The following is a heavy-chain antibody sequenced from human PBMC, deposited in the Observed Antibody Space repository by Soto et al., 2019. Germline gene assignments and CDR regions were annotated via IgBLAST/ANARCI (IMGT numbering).Heavy chain of an antibody. J-gene: IGHJ4*02. CDR3: AKRVQWLVRWYYFDY. D-gene: IGHD6-19*01. CDR2: ISGSGGST. CDR1: GFTFSSYA. V-gene: IGHV3-23*01. Sequence: GGSLRLSCAASGFTFSSYAMSWVRQAPGKGLEWVSAISGSGGSTYYADSVKGRFTISRDNSKNTLYLQMNSLRAEDTAVYYCAKRVQWLVRWYYFDYWGQGTLVTVSS.